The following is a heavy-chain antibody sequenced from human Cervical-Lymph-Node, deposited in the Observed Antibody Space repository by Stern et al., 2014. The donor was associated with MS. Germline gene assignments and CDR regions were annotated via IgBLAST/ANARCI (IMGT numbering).Heavy chain of an antibody. Sequence: VQLVESGGGLVQPGGSLRLSCAASGFTFSSYAMSWVRQAPGKGLEWVSGISGGGDSTYYADSVKGRFTVSRDNSRNTLYLQMNNLRGEDTAVYYCAKGFQRSYYGLDVWGQGTTVTVSS. CDR3: AKGFQRSYYGLDV. V-gene: IGHV3-23*04. CDR1: GFTFSSYA. CDR2: ISGGGDST. J-gene: IGHJ6*02. D-gene: IGHD2-21*01.